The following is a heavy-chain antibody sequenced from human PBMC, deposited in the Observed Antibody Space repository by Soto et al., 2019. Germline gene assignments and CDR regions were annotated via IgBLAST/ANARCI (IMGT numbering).Heavy chain of an antibody. Sequence: EVQVLESGGGLVQPGGSLRLSCAASGFTFSRYGMNWVCQAPGKGLEWVSGVRSDGDTTYNADSVKGRFTVSRDNFRNTVDLQMNNLRVEDTAVYYCAKGKGVGAPPDGANCWGQGTLVTVSP. V-gene: IGHV3-23*01. J-gene: IGHJ4*02. CDR3: AKGKGVGAPPDGANC. D-gene: IGHD1-26*01. CDR1: GFTFSRYG. CDR2: VRSDGDTT.